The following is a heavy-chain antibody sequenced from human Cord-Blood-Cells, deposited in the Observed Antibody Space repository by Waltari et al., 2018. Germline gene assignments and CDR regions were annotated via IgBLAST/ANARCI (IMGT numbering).Heavy chain of an antibody. Sequence: QVQLVQSGAEVKKPGSSVKVSCKASGGTFSSYTISWVRQAPGQGLEWMGRIIPILGIANYAQKFQGRVTITADKSTSTAYMELSSLRFEDTAVYYCVRSGPTGDTTGDFDYWGQGTLVTVSS. D-gene: IGHD7-27*01. CDR1: GGTFSSYT. CDR3: VRSGPTGDTTGDFDY. V-gene: IGHV1-69*02. CDR2: IIPILGIA. J-gene: IGHJ4*02.